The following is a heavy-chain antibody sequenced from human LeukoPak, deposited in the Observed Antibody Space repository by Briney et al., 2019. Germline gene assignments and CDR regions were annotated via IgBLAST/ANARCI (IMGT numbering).Heavy chain of an antibody. CDR1: GFTFSSYA. CDR3: AKNAYYDILTGYFGKIYFDY. J-gene: IGHJ4*02. Sequence: GGSLRLSCAASGFTFSSYAMSWVRQAPGKGLEWVSAISGSGGSTYYADSVKGRFTISRDNSENTLYLQMNSLRAEDTAVYYCAKNAYYDILTGYFGKIYFDYWGQGTLVTVSS. CDR2: ISGSGGST. V-gene: IGHV3-23*01. D-gene: IGHD3-9*01.